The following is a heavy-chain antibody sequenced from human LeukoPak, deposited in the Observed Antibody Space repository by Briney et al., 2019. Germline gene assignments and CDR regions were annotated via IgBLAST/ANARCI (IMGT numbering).Heavy chain of an antibody. J-gene: IGHJ6*03. CDR1: GGTFSSYA. CDR2: IIPIFGTA. Sequence: GASVKVSCKASGGTFSSYAISWVRQAPGQGLEWMGRIIPIFGTANYAQKFQGGVTITTDESTSTAYMELSSLRSEDTAVYYCARGIRFDFWSGYSSYYYYMDVWGKGTTVTVSS. V-gene: IGHV1-69*05. D-gene: IGHD3-3*01. CDR3: ARGIRFDFWSGYSSYYYYMDV.